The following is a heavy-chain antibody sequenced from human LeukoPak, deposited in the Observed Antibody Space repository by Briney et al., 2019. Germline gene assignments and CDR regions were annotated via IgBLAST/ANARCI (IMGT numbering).Heavy chain of an antibody. V-gene: IGHV4-39*01. CDR1: GGSISSSSYY. Sequence: SETLSLTCTVSGGSISSSSYYWGWIRQPPGKGLEWIGSIYYSGSTYYNPSLKSRVTIPVDTSKNQFSLKLSSVTAADTAVYYCASPAGRIVGATPYYFDYWGQGTLVTVSS. J-gene: IGHJ4*02. CDR3: ASPAGRIVGATPYYFDY. CDR2: IYYSGST. D-gene: IGHD1-26*01.